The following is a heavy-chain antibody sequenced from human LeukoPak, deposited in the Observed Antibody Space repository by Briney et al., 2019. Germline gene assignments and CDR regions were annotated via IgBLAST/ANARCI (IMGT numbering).Heavy chain of an antibody. CDR2: INSDGSST. CDR1: GFTFSSYA. CDR3: ARATSYSNHGMDV. Sequence: PGGSLRLSCAASGFTFSSYAMSWVRQAPGKGLVWVSRINSDGSSTTYADSVKGRFTISRDNARNTLYLQMNSLRAEDTAVHYCARATSYSNHGMDVWGQGTTVTVSS. J-gene: IGHJ6*02. D-gene: IGHD6-13*01. V-gene: IGHV3-74*01.